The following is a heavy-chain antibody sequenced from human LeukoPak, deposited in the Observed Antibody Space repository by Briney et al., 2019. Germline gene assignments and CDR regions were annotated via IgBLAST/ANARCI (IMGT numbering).Heavy chain of an antibody. J-gene: IGHJ6*02. Sequence: SETLSLTCAVYGGSFSGYYWSWIRQPPGKGLEWIGEINHSGSTNYNPSLKSRVTISVDTSMNQFSLKLSSVTAADTAVYYCARHDYGGSYYYGMDVWGQGTTVTVSS. D-gene: IGHD4-23*01. V-gene: IGHV4-34*01. CDR3: ARHDYGGSYYYGMDV. CDR2: INHSGST. CDR1: GGSFSGYY.